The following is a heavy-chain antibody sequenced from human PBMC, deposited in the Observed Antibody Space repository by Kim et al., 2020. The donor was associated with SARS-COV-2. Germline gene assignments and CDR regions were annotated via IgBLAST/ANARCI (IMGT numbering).Heavy chain of an antibody. CDR3: ARTGTFGDYGDYVED. CDR1: GGTFSSYA. D-gene: IGHD4-17*01. V-gene: IGHV1-69*13. J-gene: IGHJ4*02. CDR2: IIPIFGTA. Sequence: SVKVSCKASGGTFSSYAISWVRQAPGQGLEWMGGIIPIFGTANYAQKFQGRVTITADESTSTAYMELSSLRSEDTAVYYCARTGTFGDYGDYVEDWGQGTLVSVSS.